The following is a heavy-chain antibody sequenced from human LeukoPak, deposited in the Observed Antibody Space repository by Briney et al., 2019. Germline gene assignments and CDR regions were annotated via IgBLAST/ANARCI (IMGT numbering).Heavy chain of an antibody. CDR1: GFTFDDYG. V-gene: IGHV3-20*04. CDR2: INWNGGRT. J-gene: IGHJ3*02. CDR3: AKGKGRSYCSSTSCYYQSAFDI. Sequence: GGSLRLSCAASGFTFDDYGMSWVRQAPGKGLEWVSGINWNGGRTGYADSVKGRFTISRDNAKNSLYLQMNSLRTEDTALYYCAKGKGRSYCSSTSCYYQSAFDIWGQGTMVTVSS. D-gene: IGHD2-2*01.